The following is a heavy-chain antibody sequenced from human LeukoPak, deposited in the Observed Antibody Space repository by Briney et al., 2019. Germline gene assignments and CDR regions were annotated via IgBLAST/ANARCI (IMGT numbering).Heavy chain of an antibody. J-gene: IGHJ2*01. CDR2: VSGGGDST. D-gene: IGHD2-2*01. CDR1: GFTFSSYS. Sequence: QSGGSLRLSCAASGFTFSSYSMNWVRQAPGKGLEWVSAVSGGGDSTYYVDSVKGRFTISRDNSKNTLYLQMNSLRVEDTAVYYCAKDVRCSSTSCYDGYFDLWGRGTLVTVSS. CDR3: AKDVRCSSTSCYDGYFDL. V-gene: IGHV3-23*01.